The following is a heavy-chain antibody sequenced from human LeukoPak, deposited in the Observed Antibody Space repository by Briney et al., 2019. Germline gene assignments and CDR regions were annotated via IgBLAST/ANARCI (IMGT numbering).Heavy chain of an antibody. D-gene: IGHD3-22*01. J-gene: IGHJ4*02. CDR2: IYYSGST. CDR3: AGSYDSSGYSY. V-gene: IGHV4-30-4*01. CDR1: GGSISSGDYY. Sequence: PQTLSLTCTVSGGSISSGDYYWSWIRQPPGTGLEWIGYIYYSGSTYYNPSLKSRVTISVDTSKNQFPLKLSSVTAADTAVYYCAGSYDSSGYSYWGQGTLVTVSS.